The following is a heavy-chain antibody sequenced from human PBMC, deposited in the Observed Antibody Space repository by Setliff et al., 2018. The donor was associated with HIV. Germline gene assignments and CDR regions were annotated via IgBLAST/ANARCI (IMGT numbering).Heavy chain of an antibody. V-gene: IGHV4-34*10. J-gene: IGHJ4*02. Sequence: SETLSLTCAVYNGSFSGYYWTWIRQSPGKGLEWIAEINHSGNTNCNPSLKSRVTMTRDTSTSTVYMELRSLRSDDTAVYYCARDKASVTYYYGSGSSDWGQGTLVTVSS. D-gene: IGHD3-10*01. CDR3: ARDKASVTYYYGSGSSD. CDR2: INHSGNT. CDR1: NGSFSGYY.